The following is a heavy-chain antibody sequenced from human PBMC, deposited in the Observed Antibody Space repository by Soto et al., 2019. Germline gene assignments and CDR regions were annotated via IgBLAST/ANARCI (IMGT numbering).Heavy chain of an antibody. CDR3: AREGVRGMDV. D-gene: IGHD3-16*01. CDR1: GYTITSNG. Sequence: GASVKVSCTASGYTITSNGISCVRQAPGQGLEWMGWISAYNGNTGYAQKFQGRVTMTRNTSISTAYMELSSLRSEDTAVYYCAREGVRGMDVWGQGTTVTVSS. V-gene: IGHV1-8*02. CDR2: ISAYNGNT. J-gene: IGHJ6*02.